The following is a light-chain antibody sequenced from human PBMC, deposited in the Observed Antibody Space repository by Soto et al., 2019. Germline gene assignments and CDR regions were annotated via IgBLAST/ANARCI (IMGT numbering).Light chain of an antibody. V-gene: IGLV2-23*01. CDR1: SSDVGKYNL. Sequence: QSGLTQPASVSGSPGQSITISCTGTSSDVGKYNLVSWYQHHPDKGPKLILYEGSKRPSGVSNRFSGSKSGNTASLTISGLQTEDEANYYCCSYAGGGTSVFGGGTKVTVL. CDR3: CSYAGGGTSV. J-gene: IGLJ2*01. CDR2: EGS.